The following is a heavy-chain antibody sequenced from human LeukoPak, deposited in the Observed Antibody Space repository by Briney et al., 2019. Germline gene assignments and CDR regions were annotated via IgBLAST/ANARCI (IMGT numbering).Heavy chain of an antibody. Sequence: GGSLRLSGAASGFTFSSYAMSWVRQAPGKGLEWVSAISGSGGSTYYADSVKGRLTISRDNSKNTLYLQMNSLRAEDTAVYYCAKSLRYFDWLTDYWGQGTLVTVSS. D-gene: IGHD3-9*01. CDR3: AKSLRYFDWLTDY. J-gene: IGHJ4*02. CDR1: GFTFSSYA. V-gene: IGHV3-23*01. CDR2: ISGSGGST.